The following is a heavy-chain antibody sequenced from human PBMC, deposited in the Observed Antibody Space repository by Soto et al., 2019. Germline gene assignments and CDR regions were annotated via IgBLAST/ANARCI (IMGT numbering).Heavy chain of an antibody. CDR3: ARTYSSSWSTFEY. Sequence: PSETLSLTCTVSGGSLSSGGYYWTWIRQHPVKGLEWIGYIYYSGSTYYNPSLKSRVTISVDTSKNQFSLKLSSVTAADTAVYYCARTYSSSWSTFEYWGQGTLVTVSS. CDR1: GGSLSSGGYY. V-gene: IGHV4-31*03. D-gene: IGHD6-13*01. CDR2: IYYSGST. J-gene: IGHJ4*02.